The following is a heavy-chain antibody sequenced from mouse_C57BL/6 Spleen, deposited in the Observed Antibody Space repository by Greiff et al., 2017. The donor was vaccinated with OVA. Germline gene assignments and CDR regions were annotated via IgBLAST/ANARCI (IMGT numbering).Heavy chain of an antibody. V-gene: IGHV1-52*01. CDR2: IDPSASET. Sequence: QVQLQQSGAELVRPGSSVKLSCKASGFTFTSYGMHWVKQRPLKGLEWIGNIDPSASETHYNQKLKDKATLTVNKSASTAYMQHSSLTSADSAVYYCATVGAEYFDVWGTGTTVTVSS. D-gene: IGHD1-1*01. J-gene: IGHJ1*03. CDR3: ATVGAEYFDV. CDR1: GFTFTSYG.